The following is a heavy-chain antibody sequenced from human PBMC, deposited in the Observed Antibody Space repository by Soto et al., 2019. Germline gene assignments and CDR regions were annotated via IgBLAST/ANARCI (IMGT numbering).Heavy chain of an antibody. Sequence: SDTLSLTCSVSGVPLSAWYWGWIRQPPGKGLEWVGYSHHTGSTNYNPSLKSRVTISVDTSKNQFSLKLSSVTAADTAVYYCARRYGYCFDYWGQGTLVNVSS. J-gene: IGHJ4*02. CDR1: GVPLSAWY. D-gene: IGHD2-2*03. CDR3: ARRYGYCFDY. V-gene: IGHV4-59*08. CDR2: SHHTGST.